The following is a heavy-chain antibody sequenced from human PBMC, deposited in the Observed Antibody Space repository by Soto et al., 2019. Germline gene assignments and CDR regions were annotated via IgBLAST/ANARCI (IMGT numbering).Heavy chain of an antibody. Sequence: GGSLRLSCAAFGFTFDDYAMHWVRQAPGKGLEWVSGISWNSGRIGYADSVKGRFTISRDNAKNSLYLQMNSLRAEDTALYYCAKDIRPFTVTSVDAFDIWGQGTMVTVSS. D-gene: IGHD4-17*01. CDR1: GFTFDDYA. J-gene: IGHJ3*02. CDR3: AKDIRPFTVTSVDAFDI. V-gene: IGHV3-9*01. CDR2: ISWNSGRI.